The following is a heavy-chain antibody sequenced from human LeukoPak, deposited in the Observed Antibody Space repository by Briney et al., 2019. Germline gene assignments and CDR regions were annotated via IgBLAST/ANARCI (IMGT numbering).Heavy chain of an antibody. CDR3: ARDHVVWSGYLPRNWFDP. CDR2: IYYSGST. CDR1: GGSISSYY. Sequence: SETLSLTCTVSGGSISSYYWSWIRQPPGKGLEWIGYIYYSGSTNYNPSLKSRVTISVDTSKNQFSLKLSSVTAADTAVYYCARDHVVWSGYLPRNWFDPWGQGTLVTVSS. D-gene: IGHD3-3*01. J-gene: IGHJ5*02. V-gene: IGHV4-59*12.